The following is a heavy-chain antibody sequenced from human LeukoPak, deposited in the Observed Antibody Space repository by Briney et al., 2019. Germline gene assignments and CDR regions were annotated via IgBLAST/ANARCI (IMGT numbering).Heavy chain of an antibody. Sequence: GASVKVSCKASGYTFTSYGISWVRQAPGQGLEWMGWISAYNGNTNYAQKLQGRVTMTTDTSTSTAYMELRSLRSDDTALYYCAKDPNRFLRGEGWFDPWGQGTLVTVSS. CDR2: ISAYNGNT. CDR1: GYTFTSYG. J-gene: IGHJ5*02. CDR3: AKDPNRFLRGEGWFDP. D-gene: IGHD1-14*01. V-gene: IGHV1-18*01.